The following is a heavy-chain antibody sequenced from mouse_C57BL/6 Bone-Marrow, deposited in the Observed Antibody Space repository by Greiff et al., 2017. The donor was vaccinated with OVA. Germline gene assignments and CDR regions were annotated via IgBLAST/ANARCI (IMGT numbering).Heavy chain of an antibody. CDR3: YSNYAMDY. Sequence: VQLQQSGAELVRPGASVKLSCTASGFNIKDDYMHWVKQRPEQGLEWIGWIDPENGDTEYASKFQGKATTTAYTSSNTAYLQLSRLTSEDTAVYYSYSNYAMDYWGQGTSVTVSS. V-gene: IGHV14-4*01. D-gene: IGHD2-5*01. J-gene: IGHJ4*01. CDR2: IDPENGDT. CDR1: GFNIKDDY.